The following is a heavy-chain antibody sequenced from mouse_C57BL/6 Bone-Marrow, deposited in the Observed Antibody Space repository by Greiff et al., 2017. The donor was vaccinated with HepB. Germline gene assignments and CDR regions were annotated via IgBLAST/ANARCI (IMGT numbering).Heavy chain of an antibody. CDR1: GYTFTSYW. CDR3: ARDQSYYFDY. CDR2: INPSNGGT. J-gene: IGHJ2*01. Sequence: VQLQQPGTELVKPGASVKLSCKASGYTFTSYWMHWVKQRPGQGLEWIGNINPSNGGTNYNEKFKGKATLTADKSSSTAYMELRSLTSEDSAVYFCARDQSYYFDYWGQGTTLTVSS. V-gene: IGHV1-53*01.